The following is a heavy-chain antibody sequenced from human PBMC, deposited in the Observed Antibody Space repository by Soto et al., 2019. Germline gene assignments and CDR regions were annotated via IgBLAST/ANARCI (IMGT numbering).Heavy chain of an antibody. Sequence: SQPMSLYCACSDDSISHSYWKGLRQPPGKGLEWIGYISYTGSANYNASLKSRLTISVDTSKNQFSLKLSSVTAADTALYYCARVNYGDYYDGMDVCGQGTTVTVSS. CDR2: ISYTGSA. D-gene: IGHD4-17*01. CDR3: ARVNYGDYYDGMDV. J-gene: IGHJ6*02. CDR1: DDSISHSY. V-gene: IGHV4-59*01.